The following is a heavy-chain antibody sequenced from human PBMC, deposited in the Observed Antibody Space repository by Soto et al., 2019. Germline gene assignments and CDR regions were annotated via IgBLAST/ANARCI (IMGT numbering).Heavy chain of an antibody. CDR3: AKDSFTFDAYCSSTSCIH. J-gene: IGHJ4*02. CDR2: ISSSSSYI. V-gene: IGHV3-21*04. Sequence: PGGSLRLSCAASGFTFSSYSMNWVRQAPGKGLEWVSSISSSSSYIYYADSVKGRFTISRDNAKNTPYLQMNSLRAEDTAVYYCAKDSFTFDAYCSSTSCIHWGQGTLVTVSS. D-gene: IGHD2-2*01. CDR1: GFTFSSYS.